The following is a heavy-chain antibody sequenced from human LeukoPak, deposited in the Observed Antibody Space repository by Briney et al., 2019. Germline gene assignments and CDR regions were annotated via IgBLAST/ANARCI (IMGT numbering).Heavy chain of an antibody. J-gene: IGHJ4*02. CDR2: IKQDESRK. D-gene: IGHD1-1*01. Sequence: GGSLRLSCAASGFTFSSYWMSWVRQAPGKGLEWVANIKQDESRKYYVDSVKGRFTISRDNAKNSLYLQMNSLRAEDTAVYYCARDKIEGPTKLDYWGQGILVTVSS. CDR3: ARDKIEGPTKLDY. V-gene: IGHV3-7*01. CDR1: GFTFSSYW.